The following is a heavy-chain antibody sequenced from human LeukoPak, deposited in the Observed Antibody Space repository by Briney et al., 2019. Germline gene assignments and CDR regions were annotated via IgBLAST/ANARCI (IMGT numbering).Heavy chain of an antibody. CDR1: GGSISSYY. Sequence: PSGTLSLTCTVSGGSISSYYWSWIRQPPGKGLEWIGYISYSGSTSYNPSLKSRVTITLDTSKSQFSLRLSSVTAADTAVYYCAREGYDTNIYYKADYWGQGTLVTVSS. V-gene: IGHV4-59*01. CDR3: AREGYDTNIYYKADY. J-gene: IGHJ4*02. D-gene: IGHD3-22*01. CDR2: ISYSGST.